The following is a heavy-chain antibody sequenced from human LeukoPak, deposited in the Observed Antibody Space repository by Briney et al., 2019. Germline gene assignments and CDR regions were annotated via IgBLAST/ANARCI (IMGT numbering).Heavy chain of an antibody. V-gene: IGHV1-2*04. CDR1: GYTITGYY. Sequence: SSVKVSCKASGYTITGYYMHWVRQAPGQGLEWMGRINPDSGGTNYAQKFQGWVTLTRDTSISTAYMELTSLKSDDTAVYYCARDQYYNSGSPALRYWGQGTLVTVSS. J-gene: IGHJ4*02. CDR2: INPDSGGT. CDR3: ARDQYYNSGSPALRY. D-gene: IGHD3-10*01.